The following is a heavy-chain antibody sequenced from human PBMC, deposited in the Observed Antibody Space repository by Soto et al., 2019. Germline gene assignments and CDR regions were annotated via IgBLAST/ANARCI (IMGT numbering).Heavy chain of an antibody. Sequence: QVQLKESGPGLGKPSQTLSLTCTVSGGSINRGGYYWTWIRQHPGKGLEWIGSVYYSGSTNYNPSLKSRVTISVDTSKNQFSLKLSSVSAADTAVYYCARGAGGNFYFDYWGQGTLVTVSS. D-gene: IGHD2-21*02. J-gene: IGHJ4*02. V-gene: IGHV4-31*03. CDR1: GGSINRGGYY. CDR2: VYYSGST. CDR3: ARGAGGNFYFDY.